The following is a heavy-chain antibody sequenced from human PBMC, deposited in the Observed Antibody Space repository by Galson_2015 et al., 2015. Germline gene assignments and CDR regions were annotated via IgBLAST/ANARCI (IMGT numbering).Heavy chain of an antibody. Sequence: SLRISCAADGFTFSNYWMTWVRQASGKGLEWVANIKQDGSGTYYVDSVKGRFTISRENAKNSLYLQMNSLRAEDTAVYYCARVFMVLGLWGRGTLVAVSS. D-gene: IGHD4/OR15-4a*01. J-gene: IGHJ2*01. V-gene: IGHV3-7*01. CDR1: GFTFSNYW. CDR3: ARVFMVLGL. CDR2: IKQDGSGT.